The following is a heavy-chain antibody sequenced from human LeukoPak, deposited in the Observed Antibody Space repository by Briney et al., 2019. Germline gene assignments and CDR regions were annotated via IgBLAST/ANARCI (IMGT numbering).Heavy chain of an antibody. Sequence: SETLSLTCTVSGGSISSYYWSWIRQPPGKGLEWIGYIYYSGSTNYNPSLKSRVTISVDTSKNQFSLKLSSVTAADTAVYYCARDQGSGYLDYWGQRTLVTVSS. CDR1: GGSISSYY. CDR2: IYYSGST. J-gene: IGHJ4*02. D-gene: IGHD2-15*01. V-gene: IGHV4-59*01. CDR3: ARDQGSGYLDY.